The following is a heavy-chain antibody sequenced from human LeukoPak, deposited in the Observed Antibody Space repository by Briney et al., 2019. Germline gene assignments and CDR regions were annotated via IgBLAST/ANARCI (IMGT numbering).Heavy chain of an antibody. CDR2: IYYSGST. J-gene: IGHJ3*02. D-gene: IGHD6-19*01. Sequence: PSETLSLTCTVSGGSISSSSYYWGWIRQPPGKGLEWIGSIYYSGSTYYNPSLKSRVTISVDTSKNQFSLKLSSVTAADTAVYYCARVGAGIAVAEGPDAFDIWGQGTMVTVSS. CDR3: ARVGAGIAVAEGPDAFDI. CDR1: GGSISSSSYY. V-gene: IGHV4-39*07.